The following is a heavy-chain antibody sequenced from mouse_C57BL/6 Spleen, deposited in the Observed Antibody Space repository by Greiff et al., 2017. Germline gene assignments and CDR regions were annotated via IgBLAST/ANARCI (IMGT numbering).Heavy chain of an antibody. Sequence: EVQLVASGPGLVKPSQSLSLTCSVTGYSITSGYYWNWIRQFPGNKLEWMGYISYDGSNNYNPSLKNRISITRDTSKNQFFLKLNSVTTEDTATYYCAKRGGDYDYDVGAMDYWGQGTSVTVSS. D-gene: IGHD2-4*01. CDR2: ISYDGSN. CDR1: GYSITSGYY. CDR3: AKRGGDYDYDVGAMDY. V-gene: IGHV3-6*01. J-gene: IGHJ4*01.